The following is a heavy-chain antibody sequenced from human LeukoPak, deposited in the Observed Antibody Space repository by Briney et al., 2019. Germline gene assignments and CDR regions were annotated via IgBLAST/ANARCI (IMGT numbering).Heavy chain of an antibody. CDR3: ARTHPEQWLVGDLFDY. V-gene: IGHV1-2*02. Sequence: GASVKVSCKASGYTFTGYYMHWVRQAPGQGLEWMGWINPNSGGTNYAQKFQGRVTMTRDTSISTAYIELSRLRSDDTAVYYCARTHPEQWLVGDLFDYWGQGTLVTVSS. J-gene: IGHJ4*02. D-gene: IGHD6-19*01. CDR2: INPNSGGT. CDR1: GYTFTGYY.